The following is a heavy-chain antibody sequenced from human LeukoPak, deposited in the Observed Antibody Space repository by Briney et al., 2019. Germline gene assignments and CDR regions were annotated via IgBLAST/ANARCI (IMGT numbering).Heavy chain of an antibody. Sequence: GGSLRLSCAASGFTFSSYSMNWVRQAPGKGLEWVSFISSRGSTIYYADSLKGRFTISRDNAKNSLYLQMNSLRAEDTAVYYCARDDNNYGVYWGQGTLVTVSS. J-gene: IGHJ4*02. CDR1: GFTFSSYS. CDR2: ISSRGSTI. V-gene: IGHV3-48*01. CDR3: ARDDNNYGVY. D-gene: IGHD5-24*01.